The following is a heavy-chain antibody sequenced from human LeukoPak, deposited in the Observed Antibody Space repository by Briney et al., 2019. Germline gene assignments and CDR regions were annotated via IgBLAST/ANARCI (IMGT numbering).Heavy chain of an antibody. CDR1: GFTFSSYW. D-gene: IGHD6-19*01. J-gene: IGHJ4*02. V-gene: IGHV3-74*03. CDR2: VNPQGSGT. CDR3: ARARWSSTGWFLGY. Sequence: GRSLRLSCAASGFTFSSYWMHWVRQAPGKGLVWVSLVNPQGSGTTYTDSVKGSFTVSRDNAKDALHLQMDNLRAEDTAVYYCARARWSSTGWFLGYWGQGTLVTVSS.